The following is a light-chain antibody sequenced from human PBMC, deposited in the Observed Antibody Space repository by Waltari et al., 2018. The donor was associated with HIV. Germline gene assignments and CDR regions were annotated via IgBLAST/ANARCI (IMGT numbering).Light chain of an antibody. CDR2: EVI. Sequence: QSALTQPASVSGSPGQSITISCTGTSSDVGSYNLVSWYQQYPGKVPKLMIYEVIKRPSGVSNRFSGSKSGNTASLTISGLQAEDEADYYCCSYAGSSTPFVFGTATKVTVL. V-gene: IGLV2-23*02. CDR1: SSDVGSYNL. CDR3: CSYAGSSTPFV. J-gene: IGLJ1*01.